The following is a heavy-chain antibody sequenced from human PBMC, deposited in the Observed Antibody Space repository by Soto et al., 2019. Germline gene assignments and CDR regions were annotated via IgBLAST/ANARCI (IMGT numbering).Heavy chain of an antibody. CDR1: GDSVSSNSAA. D-gene: IGHD3-22*01. V-gene: IGHV6-1*01. CDR3: ARSGPGGYIDY. J-gene: IGHJ4*02. Sequence: QALSLTSAISGDSVSSNSAACNLIRQSPSRGLEWLGRTYYRSKWYNHYAVSVKSRITVNPDTSKNQLSLQLNSVTPEDTAVYYCARSGPGGYIDYWGQGTLVTVSS. CDR2: TYYRSKWYN.